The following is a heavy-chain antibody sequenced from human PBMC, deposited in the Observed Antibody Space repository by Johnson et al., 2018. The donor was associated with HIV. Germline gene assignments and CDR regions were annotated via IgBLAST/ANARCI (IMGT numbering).Heavy chain of an antibody. CDR1: GFIFSDYY. CDR2: ISTI. J-gene: IGHJ3*02. D-gene: IGHD3-22*01. Sequence: QVQLVESGGGLVKPGGSLRLSCAASGFIFSDYYMTWFRQAPGKGLEWVSYISTIYYADSVKGRFTISRDNDKNSLYLQMNSLRAEDTAVYYCARPGYYDSSGLDAFDIWGQGTMVTVSS. CDR3: ARPGYYDSSGLDAFDI. V-gene: IGHV3-11*04.